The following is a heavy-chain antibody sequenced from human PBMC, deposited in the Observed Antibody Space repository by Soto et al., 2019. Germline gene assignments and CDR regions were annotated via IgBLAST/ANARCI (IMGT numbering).Heavy chain of an antibody. J-gene: IGHJ6*02. V-gene: IGHV3-13*01. CDR2: IGAASDT. D-gene: IGHD2-15*01. CDR3: ARVVLGLRDSSYGMDV. Sequence: GGSLRLSCAASGFTFSNYDMHWVRQAPGEGLEWVSGIGAASDTYYPVSVQGRFTVSRDNAKKSLYLQMNSLRAGDTAVYYCARVVLGLRDSSYGMDVPCPGITVTAFS. CDR1: GFTFSNYD.